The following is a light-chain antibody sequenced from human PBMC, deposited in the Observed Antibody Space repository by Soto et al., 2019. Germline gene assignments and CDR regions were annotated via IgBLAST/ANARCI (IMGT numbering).Light chain of an antibody. CDR2: DTS. Sequence: QAVVTQEPSLTVSPGGTVTLTCGSSTGAVTSGHYPYWFQQKPGQAPRTLIYDTSNKHSWTPARFSGSLLGGKAALTLSSAQPEDEAEYYCLLYYSGARRGFGTGTRSPS. J-gene: IGLJ1*01. V-gene: IGLV7-46*01. CDR1: TGAVTSGHY. CDR3: LLYYSGARRG.